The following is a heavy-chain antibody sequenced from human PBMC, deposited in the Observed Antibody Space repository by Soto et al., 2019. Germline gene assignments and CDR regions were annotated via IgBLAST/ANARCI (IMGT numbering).Heavy chain of an antibody. Sequence: PSVKVSCKASGYTFTSYAMHWVRQAPGQRLEWMGWINAGNGNTKYSQKFQGRVTITRDTSASTAYMELSSLRSEDTAVYYCARAPNYYDSSGHAFDIWGQGTMVTVSS. V-gene: IGHV1-3*01. D-gene: IGHD3-22*01. CDR3: ARAPNYYDSSGHAFDI. CDR2: INAGNGNT. J-gene: IGHJ3*02. CDR1: GYTFTSYA.